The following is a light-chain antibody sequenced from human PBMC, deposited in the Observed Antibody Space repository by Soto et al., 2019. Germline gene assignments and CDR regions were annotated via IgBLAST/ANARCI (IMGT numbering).Light chain of an antibody. J-gene: IGLJ3*02. CDR2: EVT. CDR1: SSDVGGYNY. Sequence: QSVLTQPASVSGSPGQSITISCTGTSSDVGGYNYVSWYQQHPGKAPKVMIYEVTHRPSGVSNRFCGSKSGNTASLTISGLQAEDEADYYCSSFTSRDTRVFGGGTKLTVL. CDR3: SSFTSRDTRV. V-gene: IGLV2-14*01.